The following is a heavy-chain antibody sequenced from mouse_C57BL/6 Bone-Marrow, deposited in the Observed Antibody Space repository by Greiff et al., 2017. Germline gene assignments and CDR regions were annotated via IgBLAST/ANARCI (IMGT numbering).Heavy chain of an antibody. V-gene: IGHV1-74*01. CDR3: AMVAQANAMDY. Sequence: VQLQQPGAELVKPGASVKVSCKASGYNFTNYWMHWVKQRTGQGLEWIGRIHPSDSDTNYNQKFPGKATLPVDNSSRTAYLQHSILTSEDSAVYYCAMVAQANAMDYWGQGTSVTVAS. J-gene: IGHJ4*01. CDR2: IHPSDSDT. CDR1: GYNFTNYW. D-gene: IGHD3-2*02.